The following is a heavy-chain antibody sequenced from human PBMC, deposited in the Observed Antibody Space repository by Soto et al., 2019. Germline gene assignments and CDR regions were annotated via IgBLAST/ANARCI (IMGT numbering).Heavy chain of an antibody. CDR3: AKGDRTMVRGVIITIYRY. Sequence: EVQLLESGGGLVQPGGSLRLSCAASGFTFSSYAMSWVRQAPGKGLEWVSAISGSGGSTYYADSVKGRFTISRDNSKNTRYLQMNSLRAEDTAVYYCAKGDRTMVRGVIITIYRYWGQGTLVTVSS. CDR2: ISGSGGST. CDR1: GFTFSSYA. D-gene: IGHD3-10*01. J-gene: IGHJ4*02. V-gene: IGHV3-23*01.